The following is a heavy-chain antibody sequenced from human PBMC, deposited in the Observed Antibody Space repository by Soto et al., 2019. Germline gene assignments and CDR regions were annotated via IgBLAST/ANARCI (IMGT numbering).Heavy chain of an antibody. D-gene: IGHD3-10*01. CDR3: ARLWFGYSISGLDI. CDR1: GDSMNNVNW. V-gene: IGHV4-4*02. J-gene: IGHJ3*02. CDR2: IYRSGST. Sequence: QVTLQESGPGLVRPSGTLSLTCTVSGDSMNNVNWWSWVRQSPNKGLEWIGDIYRSGSTNYNPSLKSRVTISVDKSKNQFSLMLTSVTAADTAVYYCARLWFGYSISGLDIWGQGTVVTVSS.